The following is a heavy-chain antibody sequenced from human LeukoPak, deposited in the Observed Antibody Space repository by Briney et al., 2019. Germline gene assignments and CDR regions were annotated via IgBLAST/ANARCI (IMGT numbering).Heavy chain of an antibody. CDR3: ARVHRSHYYGSGSYIPYYMDV. J-gene: IGHJ6*03. CDR2: ISSSSSYI. D-gene: IGHD3-10*01. V-gene: IGHV3-21*01. CDR1: GFTFSSYS. Sequence: GGSLRLSCAASGFTFSSYSMTWVRQAPGKGLEWVSSISSSSSYIHYADSVKGRFTISRDNAKNSLYLQMNSLRAEDTAVYYCARVHRSHYYGSGSYIPYYMDVWGKGTTVTVSS.